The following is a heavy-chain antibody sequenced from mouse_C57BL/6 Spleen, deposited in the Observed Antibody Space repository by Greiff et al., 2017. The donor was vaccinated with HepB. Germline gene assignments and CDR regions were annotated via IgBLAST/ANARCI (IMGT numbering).Heavy chain of an antibody. D-gene: IGHD2-4*01. CDR2: INPYNGGT. CDR3: ARHYDYDSFFDY. V-gene: IGHV1-19*01. J-gene: IGHJ2*01. CDR1: GYTFTDYY. Sequence: VQLKESGPVLVKPGASVKMSCKASGYTFTDYYMNWVKQSHGNSLEWIGVINPYNGGTSYNQKFKGKATLTVDKSSSTAYMELNSLTSEDSAVYYCARHYDYDSFFDYWGQGTTLTVSS.